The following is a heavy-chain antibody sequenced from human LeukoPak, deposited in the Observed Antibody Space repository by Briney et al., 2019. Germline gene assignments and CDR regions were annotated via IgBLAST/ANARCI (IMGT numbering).Heavy chain of an antibody. V-gene: IGHV4-34*01. CDR1: GGSFSGYY. Sequence: SETLSLTCAVYGGSFSGYYWSWIRQPAGKGLEWIGEINHSGSTNYNPSLKSRVTISVDTSKNQFSLKLRSVTAADTAVYYCARGLTRGYCSSTSCFRNPYSWFDPWGQGTLVTVSS. CDR2: INHSGST. CDR3: ARGLTRGYCSSTSCFRNPYSWFDP. J-gene: IGHJ5*02. D-gene: IGHD2-2*01.